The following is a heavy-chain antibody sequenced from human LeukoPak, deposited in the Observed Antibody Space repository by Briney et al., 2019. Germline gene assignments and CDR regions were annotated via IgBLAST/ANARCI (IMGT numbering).Heavy chain of an antibody. V-gene: IGHV4-38-2*01. J-gene: IGHJ5*02. CDR1: GYSISSGYY. Sequence: KPSETLSLTCAVSGYSISSGYYWGWIRQPPGKGLEWIGSIYHSGSTYYNPSLKSRVTISVYTSKNQFSLKLSSVTAADTAVYYCARHPMVRGVIIKFDPWGQGTLVTVSS. D-gene: IGHD3-10*01. CDR3: ARHPMVRGVIIKFDP. CDR2: IYHSGST.